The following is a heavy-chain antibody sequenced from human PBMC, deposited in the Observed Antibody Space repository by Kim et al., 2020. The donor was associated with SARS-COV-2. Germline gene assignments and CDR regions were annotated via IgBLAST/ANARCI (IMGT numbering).Heavy chain of an antibody. J-gene: IGHJ4*02. D-gene: IGHD2-21*02. CDR3: ASEPVAFCGGDCYTDY. V-gene: IGHV3-30*07. Sequence: SVKGRFTISRDNSKNTLYLQMTSLRAEDTAVYYCASEPVAFCGGDCYTDYWGQGTLVTVSS.